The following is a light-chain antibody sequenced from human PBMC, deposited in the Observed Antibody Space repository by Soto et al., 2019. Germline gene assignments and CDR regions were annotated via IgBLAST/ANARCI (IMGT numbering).Light chain of an antibody. CDR3: KQRNRDTIT. V-gene: IGKV1-9*01. CDR2: VAS. Sequence: DIQLTQSPSFLSASVGDRVTITCRASQGISSHLAWYQQQPGKAPKLLIYVASTLQSGVPSRFSGSGSGTEFTLTISGLQPEDFASYYCKQRNRDTITFGPGTRLEI. CDR1: QGISSH. J-gene: IGKJ5*01.